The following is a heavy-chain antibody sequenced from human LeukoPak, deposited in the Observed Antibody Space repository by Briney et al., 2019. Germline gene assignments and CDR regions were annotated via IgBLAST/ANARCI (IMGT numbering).Heavy chain of an antibody. CDR2: IYTSGST. Sequence: SETLSLTCTVSGGSINSGSYYWNWIRQPAGKGLEWIGRIYTSGSTDYNPSLKSRVTISADTSKNHFSLNLSPVTAADTAVYYCARDRITMVRGVPLDAFDIWGQGTMVTVSS. CDR3: ARDRITMVRGVPLDAFDI. V-gene: IGHV4-61*02. J-gene: IGHJ3*02. D-gene: IGHD3-10*01. CDR1: GGSINSGSYY.